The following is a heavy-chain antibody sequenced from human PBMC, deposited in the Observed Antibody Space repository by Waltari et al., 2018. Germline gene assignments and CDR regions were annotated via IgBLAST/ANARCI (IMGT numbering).Heavy chain of an antibody. Sequence: QVQLVQSGAEVKKPGSSVKVSCKASGGTFSSYAVSWARQAPGQGLEWMGGIIPIFGTANYAQKFQGRVTITADKSTSTAYMELSSLRSEDTAVYYCARGIWFGDPGYYYYYMDVWGKGTTVTVSS. CDR3: ARGIWFGDPGYYYYYMDV. CDR1: GGTFSSYA. V-gene: IGHV1-69*14. CDR2: IIPIFGTA. D-gene: IGHD3-10*01. J-gene: IGHJ6*03.